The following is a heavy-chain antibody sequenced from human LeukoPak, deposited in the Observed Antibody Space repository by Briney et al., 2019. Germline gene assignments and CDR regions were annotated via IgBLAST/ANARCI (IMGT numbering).Heavy chain of an antibody. J-gene: IGHJ4*02. V-gene: IGHV4-61*02. CDR2: IYTSGGT. Sequence: SQTLSLTCTVSGGSISSGSYYWSWIRQPAGKGLEWIGRIYTSGGTNYNPSLKSRVTISVDTSKNQFSLKLSSVTAADTAVYYCARDREVTPYYFDYWGQGTLVTVSS. CDR3: ARDREVTPYYFDY. CDR1: GGSISSGSYY. D-gene: IGHD4-23*01.